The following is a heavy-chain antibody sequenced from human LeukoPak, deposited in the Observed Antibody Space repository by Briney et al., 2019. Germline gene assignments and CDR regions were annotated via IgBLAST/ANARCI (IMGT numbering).Heavy chain of an antibody. J-gene: IGHJ4*02. CDR1: GGSISSSSYY. Sequence: SETLSLTCTVSGGSISSSSYYWGWIRQPPGKGLEWIGSIYYSGSTYYNPSLKSRVTISVDTSKDQFSLKLSSVTAADTAVYYCARQDPYFDYWGQGTLVTVSS. V-gene: IGHV4-39*01. CDR2: IYYSGST. CDR3: ARQDPYFDY.